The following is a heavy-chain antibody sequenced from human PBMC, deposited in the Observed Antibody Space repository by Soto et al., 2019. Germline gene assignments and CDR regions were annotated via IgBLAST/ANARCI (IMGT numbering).Heavy chain of an antibody. Sequence: QVQLVQSGAEVKKPWASVKVSCRASGYTFTSYEINWVRQATGQGLEWMGWMKPNSGNTSYAQKFQGRVTMTRNTSISTAYMELSSLRSEDTAVYYCARGHPMITFRPWGQGTLVTVSS. CDR2: MKPNSGNT. J-gene: IGHJ5*02. CDR1: GYTFTSYE. CDR3: ARGHPMITFRP. D-gene: IGHD3-16*01. V-gene: IGHV1-8*01.